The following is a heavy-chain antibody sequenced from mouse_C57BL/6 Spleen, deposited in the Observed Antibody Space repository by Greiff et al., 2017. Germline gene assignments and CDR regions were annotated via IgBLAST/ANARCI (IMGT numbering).Heavy chain of an antibody. V-gene: IGHV1-55*01. Sequence: QVQLQQSGAELVKPGASVKMSCKASGYTFTSYWITWVKQRPGQGLEWIGDIYPGSGSTNYNEKFKSKATLTVDTSSSTAYMQLSSLTSEDSAVYYCARSFYYGNYVYAMDYWGQGTSVTVSS. CDR3: ARSFYYGNYVYAMDY. J-gene: IGHJ4*01. CDR2: IYPGSGST. D-gene: IGHD2-1*01. CDR1: GYTFTSYW.